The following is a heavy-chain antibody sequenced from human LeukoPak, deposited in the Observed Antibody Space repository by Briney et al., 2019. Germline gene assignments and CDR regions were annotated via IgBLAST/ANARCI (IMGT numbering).Heavy chain of an antibody. CDR3: AKDTEDGYNFPVGYFDY. CDR2: ITYSGST. D-gene: IGHD5-24*01. Sequence: GGSLRLSCAASGFTFDDYTMHWVRQAPGKGLEWVSLITYSGSTYYAGSVKGRFTISRDNTKNSLYLQMNSLRPEDTALYYCAKDTEDGYNFPVGYFDYWGQGTLVTVSS. CDR1: GFTFDDYT. V-gene: IGHV3-43D*03. J-gene: IGHJ4*02.